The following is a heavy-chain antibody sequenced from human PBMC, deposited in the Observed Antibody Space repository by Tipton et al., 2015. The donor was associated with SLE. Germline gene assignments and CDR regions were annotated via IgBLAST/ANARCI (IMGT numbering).Heavy chain of an antibody. CDR3: ARVGDTVHFHY. V-gene: IGHV4-61*09. CDR1: GGSISSGSYY. J-gene: IGHJ4*02. D-gene: IGHD5-18*01. CDR2: IYTSGST. Sequence: TLSLTCTVSGGSISSGSYYWSWIRQPAGKGLEWIGYIYTSGSTNYNPSLKSRVTISVDTSKNQFSLKLSSVTAADTAVYYCARVGDTVHFHYWGQGTLVTVSS.